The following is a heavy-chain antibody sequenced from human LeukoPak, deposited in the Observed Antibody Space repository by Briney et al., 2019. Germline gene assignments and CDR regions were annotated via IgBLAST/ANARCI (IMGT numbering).Heavy chain of an antibody. D-gene: IGHD1-26*01. J-gene: IGHJ4*02. CDR3: AREKTGIVGVAVDY. Sequence: SVKVSCKASGGTFSSYAISWVRQAPGQGLEWMGGIIPIFGTANYAQKFQGRVTITADESTSTAYMELSSLRSEDTAVYYCAREKTGIVGVAVDYWGQGTLVTVSS. V-gene: IGHV1-69*13. CDR2: IIPIFGTA. CDR1: GGTFSSYA.